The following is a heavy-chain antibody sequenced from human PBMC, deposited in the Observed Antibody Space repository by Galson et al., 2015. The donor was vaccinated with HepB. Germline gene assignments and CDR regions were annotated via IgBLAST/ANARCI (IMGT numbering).Heavy chain of an antibody. Sequence: SLRLSCAASGFTFSRYCMSWVRQAPGKGLEWVASIKQAGSEKYYVDSVKGRFTISRDNARNSLYLQMNSLRAEDTALYYCARDRAVITLGAFDYWGQGTLVTVSS. CDR2: IKQAGSEK. CDR3: ARDRAVITLGAFDY. CDR1: GFTFSRYC. J-gene: IGHJ4*02. D-gene: IGHD3-16*01. V-gene: IGHV3-7*01.